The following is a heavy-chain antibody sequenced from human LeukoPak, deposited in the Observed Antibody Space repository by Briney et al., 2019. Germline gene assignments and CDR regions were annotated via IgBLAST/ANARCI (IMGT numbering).Heavy chain of an antibody. Sequence: GGSLRLSCAASGFTFSSYGMHWVRQAPGKGLEGVAFIRYDGSNKYYADSVKGRFTISRDNSKNTLYLQMNSLRAEDTAVYYCAKDQVGAQYNWFDPWGQGTLVTVSS. CDR3: AKDQVGAQYNWFDP. D-gene: IGHD1-26*01. CDR1: GFTFSSYG. V-gene: IGHV3-30*02. CDR2: IRYDGSNK. J-gene: IGHJ5*02.